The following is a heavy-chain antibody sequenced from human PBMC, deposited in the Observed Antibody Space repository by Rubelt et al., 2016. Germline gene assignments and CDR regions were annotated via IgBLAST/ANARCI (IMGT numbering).Heavy chain of an antibody. CDR2: ISRDGSEK. CDR1: YG. CDR3: AKGVGGGNSVHFDV. D-gene: IGHD4-23*01. Sequence: YGMHWVRQAPGKGLEWVALISRDGSEKYYADSVKGRFTISRDNSKNTLYLQMNSLRAEDTAVYYCAKGVGGGNSVHFDVWGQETLVTVSS. J-gene: IGHJ5*02. V-gene: IGHV3-30*18.